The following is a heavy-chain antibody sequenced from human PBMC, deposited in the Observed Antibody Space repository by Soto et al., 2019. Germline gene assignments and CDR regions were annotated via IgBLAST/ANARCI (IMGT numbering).Heavy chain of an antibody. CDR2: INAGNGNT. Sequence: QVQLVQSGAEVKKPGASVKVSCKASGYTFTRYAMHWVRQAPGQGLGWMGWINAGNGNTKYSQKFQGRVTTSRDTSASTAYTELSSLRSEDTAVYHCARDIQGGSSSWLYYYYYGMDVWGQGTTVTVSS. V-gene: IGHV1-3*01. CDR3: ARDIQGGSSSWLYYYYYGMDV. J-gene: IGHJ6*02. D-gene: IGHD6-13*01. CDR1: GYTFTRYA.